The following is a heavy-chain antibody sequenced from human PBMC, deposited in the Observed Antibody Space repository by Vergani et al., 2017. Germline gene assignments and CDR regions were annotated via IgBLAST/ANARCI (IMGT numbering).Heavy chain of an antibody. D-gene: IGHD6-13*01. CDR2: ISGSGGST. CDR3: AKVKYSSSWGALLPFDY. Sequence: EVQLLESGGGLVQPGGSLRLSCAASGFTFSSYAMSWVRQAPGKGLEWVSAISGSGGSTYYADSVTGRLTISRDNSKNTLYLQMNSLRAEDTAVYYCAKVKYSSSWGALLPFDYWGQGTLVTVSS. J-gene: IGHJ4*02. V-gene: IGHV3-23*01. CDR1: GFTFSSYA.